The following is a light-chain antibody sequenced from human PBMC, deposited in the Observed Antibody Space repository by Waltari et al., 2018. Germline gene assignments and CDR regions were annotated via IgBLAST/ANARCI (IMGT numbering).Light chain of an antibody. V-gene: IGLV1-36*01. J-gene: IGLJ3*02. Sequence: QSVLTQPPSVSEAPRPRGTIPCSGSSPNLGHNAVNWHQQPPGNAPKPLIYYDDLLPSGVSDRFSGSKSGTSASLAISGLQSEDEADYYCAAWDDSLNGWVFGGGTKLTVL. CDR1: SPNLGHNA. CDR2: YDD. CDR3: AAWDDSLNGWV.